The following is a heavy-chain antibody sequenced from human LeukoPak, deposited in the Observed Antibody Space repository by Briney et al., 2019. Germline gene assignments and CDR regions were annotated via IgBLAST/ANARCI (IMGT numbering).Heavy chain of an antibody. V-gene: IGHV2-5*01. Sequence: SGPTLLNPPQTLTLTFTFSGISLSTSGVGVGWVRQPPGKALEWLALIYWNDDKHYSPSLKSRLTITKDTSKNQVVLTMTNMDPVDTATYYCARLVRGYYYYGMDVWGQGTTVTVSS. CDR2: IYWNDDK. CDR1: GISLSTSGVG. J-gene: IGHJ6*02. CDR3: ARLVRGYYYYGMDV. D-gene: IGHD3-10*01.